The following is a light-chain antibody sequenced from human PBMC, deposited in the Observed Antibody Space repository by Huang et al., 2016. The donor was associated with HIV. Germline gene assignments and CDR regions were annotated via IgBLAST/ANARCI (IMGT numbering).Light chain of an antibody. V-gene: IGKV3-15*01. J-gene: IGKJ4*01. Sequence: EIVMTQSPATLSVSPGERVTLSCRASQSLYSNVAWYQHKPGQAPRVIIHGASTRATGIPARFSGSGSGTEFSLTISSLESEDFAVYYCQQYNDWPLTFGGGTTVDI. CDR1: QSLYSN. CDR2: GAS. CDR3: QQYNDWPLT.